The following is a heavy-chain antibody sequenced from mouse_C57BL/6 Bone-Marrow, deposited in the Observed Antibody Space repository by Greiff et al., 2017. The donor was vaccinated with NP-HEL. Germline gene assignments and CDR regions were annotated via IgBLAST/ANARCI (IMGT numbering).Heavy chain of an antibody. CDR1: GFNIKDDY. D-gene: IGHD1-1*01. Sequence: EVKLMESGAELVRPGASVKLSCTASGFNIKDDYMHWVKQRPEQGLEWIGWIDPENGDTAYASKFQGKATITADTSSNTAYLQLSSLTSEDTAVYYCTPDYYGSSHWYFDVWGTGTTVTVSS. V-gene: IGHV14-4*01. CDR3: TPDYYGSSHWYFDV. CDR2: IDPENGDT. J-gene: IGHJ1*03.